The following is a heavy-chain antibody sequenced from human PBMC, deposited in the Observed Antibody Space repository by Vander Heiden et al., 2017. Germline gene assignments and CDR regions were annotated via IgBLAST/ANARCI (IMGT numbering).Heavy chain of an antibody. D-gene: IGHD3-3*01. Sequence: QLQLQESGPGLVKPSETLSLTCTVSGGSISSSSYSWGWIRQPPGKGLEWIGSIYYRGSTYYNPSLKSRVTISVDTSKNQFSLKLSSVTAADTAVYYCAGRTYYDFWSGYYNGWFDPWGQGTLVTVSS. J-gene: IGHJ5*02. CDR2: IYYRGST. CDR1: GGSISSSSYS. CDR3: AGRTYYDFWSGYYNGWFDP. V-gene: IGHV4-39*01.